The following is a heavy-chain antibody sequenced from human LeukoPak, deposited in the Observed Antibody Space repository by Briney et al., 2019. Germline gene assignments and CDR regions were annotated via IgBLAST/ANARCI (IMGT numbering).Heavy chain of an antibody. V-gene: IGHV3-7*01. CDR2: IKQDGSEK. CDR3: ARGDYYDI. D-gene: IGHD3-10*01. Sequence: GGSLRLSCAASGFTFSDYWMSWVRQAPGKGLEWVANIKQDGSEKYYADSVKGRFTISRDNAKNSLYLQMNSLRAEDTAVYYCARGDYYDIWGQGTMVTVSS. J-gene: IGHJ3*02. CDR1: GFTFSDYW.